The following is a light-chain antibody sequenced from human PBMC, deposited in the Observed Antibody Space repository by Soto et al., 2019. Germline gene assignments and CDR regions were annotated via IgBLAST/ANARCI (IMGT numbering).Light chain of an antibody. CDR3: CSYAGSYTMV. J-gene: IGLJ2*01. Sequence: QSVLTQPRSVSGSPGQSVTISCTGTSSDVGAYNHVTWYQQQPGKAPKLMIYDVGKRPSGVPDRSSGSKSGNTASLTISRLQAEDEADYYCCSYAGSYTMVFGGGTKLTVL. CDR2: DVG. CDR1: SSDVGAYNH. V-gene: IGLV2-11*01.